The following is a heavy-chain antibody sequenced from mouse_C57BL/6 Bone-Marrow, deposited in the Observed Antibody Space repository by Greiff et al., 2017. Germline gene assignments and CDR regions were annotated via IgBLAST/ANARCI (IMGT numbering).Heavy chain of an antibody. CDR3: AREGYYSNFDY. Sequence: DVKLVESEGGLVQPGSSMKLSCTASGFTFSDYYMAWVRQVPEKGLEWVANINYDGSSTYYLDSLKSRFIISRDNAKNILYLQMSSLKSEDTATYYCAREGYYSNFDYWGQGTTLTVSS. V-gene: IGHV5-16*01. J-gene: IGHJ2*01. D-gene: IGHD2-5*01. CDR2: INYDGSST. CDR1: GFTFSDYY.